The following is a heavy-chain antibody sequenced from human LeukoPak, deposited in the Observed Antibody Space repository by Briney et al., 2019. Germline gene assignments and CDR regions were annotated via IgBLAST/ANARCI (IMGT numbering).Heavy chain of an antibody. V-gene: IGHV4-34*01. J-gene: IGHJ5*02. D-gene: IGHD6-13*01. CDR2: MNHSGST. CDR3: AVRYSSLTAWFDP. Sequence: SETLSLTCAVYGGSFSGYYWSWIRQPPGKGLEWIGEMNHSGSTNYNPSLKSRVTISVDTSKNQFSLKLSSVTAADTAVYYCAVRYSSLTAWFDPWGQGTLVTVSS. CDR1: GGSFSGYY.